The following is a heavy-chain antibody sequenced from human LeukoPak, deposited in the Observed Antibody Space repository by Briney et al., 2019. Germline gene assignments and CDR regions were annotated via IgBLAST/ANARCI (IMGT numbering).Heavy chain of an antibody. CDR2: IYYSGST. CDR1: GGSISSYY. CDR3: ARDPAYCGGDCYSWAFDI. V-gene: IGHV4-59*01. D-gene: IGHD2-21*02. J-gene: IGHJ3*02. Sequence: SSETLSLTCTVSGGSISSYYWSWIRQPPGKGLEWIGYIYYSGSTNYNPSLKSRVTISVDTSKNQFSLKLSSVTAADTAVYYCARDPAYCGGDCYSWAFDIWGQGTMVTVSS.